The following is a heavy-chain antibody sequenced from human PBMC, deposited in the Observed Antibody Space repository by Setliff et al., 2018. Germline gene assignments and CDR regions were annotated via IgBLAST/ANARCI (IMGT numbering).Heavy chain of an antibody. CDR3: ARSPANGGHDAFDV. CDR2: ISPYSDYI. V-gene: IGHV3-21*06. Sequence: LRLSCAASTFTPGTYSMHWVRQAPGKGLAWVSSISPYSDYIYYADSVKGRFTISRDNAKNSLYLQMNSLGAEDTAVYFCARSPANGGHDAFDVWGQGTMVTVSS. J-gene: IGHJ3*01. CDR1: TFTPGTYS. D-gene: IGHD6-25*01.